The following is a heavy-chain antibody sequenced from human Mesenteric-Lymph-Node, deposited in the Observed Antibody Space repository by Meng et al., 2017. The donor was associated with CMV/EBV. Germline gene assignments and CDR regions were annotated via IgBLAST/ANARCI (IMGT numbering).Heavy chain of an antibody. CDR2: IDSDGST. Sequence: ETLSLTCAASGFTVSSNYMSWVRQAPGKGLEWVSIIDSDGSTFYADAVKGRFTISRDNSKNTLSLQMNSLRVEDTAVYYCARDQDGSGSDYGMDVWGQGTTVTVSS. CDR1: GFTVSSNY. J-gene: IGHJ6*02. D-gene: IGHD3-10*01. CDR3: ARDQDGSGSDYGMDV. V-gene: IGHV3-66*02.